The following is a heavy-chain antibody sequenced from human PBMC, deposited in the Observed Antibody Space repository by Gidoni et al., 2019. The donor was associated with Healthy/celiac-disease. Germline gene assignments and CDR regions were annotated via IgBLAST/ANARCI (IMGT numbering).Heavy chain of an antibody. V-gene: IGHV3-64D*06. CDR2: ISSNGGST. Sequence: EVQLVESGGGWVQPGGSLRRSCSASGFAVRSYAMHWVRPAPGRGLEYVSAISSNGGSTYYADSVKGRFTISRDNSKNTLYLQMSSLRAEDTAVYYCVKDRQLGPPTFDYWGQGTLVTVSS. D-gene: IGHD6-6*01. CDR3: VKDRQLGPPTFDY. J-gene: IGHJ4*02. CDR1: GFAVRSYA.